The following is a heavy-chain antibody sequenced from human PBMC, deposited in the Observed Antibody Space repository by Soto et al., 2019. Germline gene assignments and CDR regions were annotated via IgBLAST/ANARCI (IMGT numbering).Heavy chain of an antibody. D-gene: IGHD2-15*01. CDR3: ARDCSGGSCYPGMDV. V-gene: IGHV3-21*01. CDR2: ISSSVYI. Sequence: SGGSLRLSCAASGFNFNSYTINWVRQAPGKRLEWLSSISSSVYIFSTDSVRGRFTISRDNAKNSVYLQINSLRAEDTAVYFCARDCSGGSCYPGMDVWGQGTTVTVSS. J-gene: IGHJ6*02. CDR1: GFNFNSYT.